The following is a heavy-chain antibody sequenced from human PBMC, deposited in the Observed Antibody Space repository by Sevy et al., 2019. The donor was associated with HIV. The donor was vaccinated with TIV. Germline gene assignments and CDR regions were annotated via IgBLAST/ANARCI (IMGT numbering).Heavy chain of an antibody. CDR1: GFTFTEFV. Sequence: GGSLRLSCAASGFTFTEFVMSGVRQAPWKGLEWVSTINSGGGSTYYADSVKGRFTISRDNSQNTLDLQMNSLRAEDTAVYYCAKDVVGGYYDSSGYSDHWGQGTLVTVSS. CDR2: INSGGGST. D-gene: IGHD3-22*01. CDR3: AKDVVGGYYDSSGYSDH. V-gene: IGHV3-23*01. J-gene: IGHJ4*02.